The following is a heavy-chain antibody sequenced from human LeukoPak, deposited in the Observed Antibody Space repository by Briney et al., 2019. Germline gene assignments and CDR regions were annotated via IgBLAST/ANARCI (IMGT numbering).Heavy chain of an antibody. CDR1: GFTFSSYA. D-gene: IGHD6-19*01. J-gene: IGHJ4*02. CDR2: IPYDGSNK. CDR3: ASLDYSSGWYTADY. Sequence: GGSLRLSCAASGFTFSSYAMHWVRQAPGKGLEWVAVIPYDGSNKYYADSVKGRFTISRDNSKNTLYLQMNSLRAEDTAVYYCASLDYSSGWYTADYWGQGTLVTVSS. V-gene: IGHV3-30-3*01.